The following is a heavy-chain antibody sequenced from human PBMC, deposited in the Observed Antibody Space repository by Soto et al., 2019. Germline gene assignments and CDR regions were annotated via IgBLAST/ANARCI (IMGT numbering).Heavy chain of an antibody. Sequence: GGSLRLSCAASGFTFSSYRMSWVRQAPGKGLEWVANIKQDGSEKYYVDSVKGRFTISRDNAKNSLYLQMNSLRAEDMAVYYYARGCSYYMDVSGKGTTVTVSS. CDR1: GFTFSSYR. J-gene: IGHJ6*03. CDR2: IKQDGSEK. V-gene: IGHV3-7*01. CDR3: ARGCSYYMDV. D-gene: IGHD2-8*01.